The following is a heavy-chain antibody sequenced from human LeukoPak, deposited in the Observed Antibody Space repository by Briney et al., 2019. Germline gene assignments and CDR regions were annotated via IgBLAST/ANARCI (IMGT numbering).Heavy chain of an antibody. CDR2: ISYDGSNE. CDR1: GFTFSSYD. CDR3: AKDHKIAAGMGIDY. Sequence: GRSLRLACAASGFTFSSYDFHWVRQAPGQGLEWLALISYDGSNEYYADSVKGRFTISRDNSKNTLYLQMNSLRAEDTAVYYCAKDHKIAAGMGIDYWGQGTLVTVSS. V-gene: IGHV3-30*18. D-gene: IGHD6-13*01. J-gene: IGHJ4*02.